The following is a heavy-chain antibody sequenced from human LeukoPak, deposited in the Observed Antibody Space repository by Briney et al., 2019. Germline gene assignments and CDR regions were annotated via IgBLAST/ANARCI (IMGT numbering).Heavy chain of an antibody. V-gene: IGHV3-48*03. J-gene: IGHJ4*02. CDR2: ISSSGSTI. Sequence: LSGGSLRLSCAASGFTFSSYEMNWVRQAPGKGLEWVSYISSSGSTIYYADSVKGRFTISRDNSKNTLYLQMNSLRAEDTAVYYCARDGRSGSNYGRVDYWGQGTLVTVSS. D-gene: IGHD1-26*01. CDR3: ARDGRSGSNYGRVDY. CDR1: GFTFSSYE.